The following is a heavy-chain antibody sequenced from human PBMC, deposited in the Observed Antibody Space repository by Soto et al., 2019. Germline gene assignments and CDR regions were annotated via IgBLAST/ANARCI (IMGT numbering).Heavy chain of an antibody. Sequence: ASVKVSCKASGNSFTTYYIHWVRQAPGQGLEWVGIINPSGGSTTYAQKFQGRVTMTRDTSTSTFHMELSSLTSEDTAVYYCAGLYHYDSSGYYDYWGQGTLVTVSS. V-gene: IGHV1-46*01. D-gene: IGHD3-22*01. CDR3: AGLYHYDSSGYYDY. CDR1: GNSFTTYY. J-gene: IGHJ4*02. CDR2: INPSGGST.